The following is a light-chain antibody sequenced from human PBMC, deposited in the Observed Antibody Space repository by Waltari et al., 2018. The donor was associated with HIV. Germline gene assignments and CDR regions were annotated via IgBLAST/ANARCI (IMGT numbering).Light chain of an antibody. V-gene: IGKV3-15*01. CDR1: QSVSSN. CDR3: QQYNNWLQT. J-gene: IGKJ4*01. CDR2: GAS. Sequence: EIVMTQSPATLSVSPGERATLSCRASQSVSSNLAWYQQKPGQAPRLLIYGASTRATGIPARFSGSGSGTEFTLTISSLQSEDFAVYYCQQYNNWLQTFGGGTKVEIK.